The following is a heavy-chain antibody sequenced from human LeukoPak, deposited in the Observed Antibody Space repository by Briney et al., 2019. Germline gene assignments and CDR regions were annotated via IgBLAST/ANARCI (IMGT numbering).Heavy chain of an antibody. D-gene: IGHD5-24*01. Sequence: GGSLRLSCAASGFTVSSNYMSWVRQAPGKGLEWVSVIYSGGSTYYADSVKGRFTISRDNSKNTLYLQMYSLRAEDTAVYYCARPYGYNNPRGKQGYYYMDVWGKGTTVTISS. V-gene: IGHV3-53*01. CDR2: IYSGGST. CDR1: GFTVSSNY. CDR3: ARPYGYNNPRGKQGYYYMDV. J-gene: IGHJ6*03.